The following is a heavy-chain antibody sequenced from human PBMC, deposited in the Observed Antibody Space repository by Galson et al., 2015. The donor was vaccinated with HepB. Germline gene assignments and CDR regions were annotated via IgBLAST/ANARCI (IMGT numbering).Heavy chain of an antibody. CDR2: ISSGGDVT. V-gene: IGHV3-23*01. D-gene: IGHD2-21*01. J-gene: IGHJ4*02. CDR3: AKGRLVMANDY. CDR1: GFTFNDYA. Sequence: SLRLSCAASGFTFNDYATSWVRQTPGKGLVWVSGISSGGDVTYYADSVKGRFTISRDNSKNTLYLQMNSLRAEDTAVYYCAKGRLVMANDYWGQGTLVTVSS.